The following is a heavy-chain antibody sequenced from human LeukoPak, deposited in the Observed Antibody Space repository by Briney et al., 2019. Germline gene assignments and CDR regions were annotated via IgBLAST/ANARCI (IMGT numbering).Heavy chain of an antibody. V-gene: IGHV4-4*07. J-gene: IGHJ3*02. CDR1: GGSISSYY. Sequence: SETLSLTCTVSGGSISSYYWSWIRQPAGKGLEWSGRIYTSGSSNYNPSLKSRVTISVDKSKNQFSLKLSSVTAADTAVYYCARDTWYSSTYDAFDIWGQGTMVTVSS. CDR2: IYTSGSS. CDR3: ARDTWYSSTYDAFDI. D-gene: IGHD6-13*01.